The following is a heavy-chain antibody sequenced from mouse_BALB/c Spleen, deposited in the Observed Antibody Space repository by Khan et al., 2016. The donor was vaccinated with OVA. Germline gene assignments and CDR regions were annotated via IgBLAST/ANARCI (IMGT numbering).Heavy chain of an antibody. Sequence: QVQLQQPGAELVKPGTSVKLSCKTSGYTFTSFWIHWVRLRPGQGFEWIGDINPNNGDANYNEKFKRKATLTVDKYSSTAYIQLTSLTSEDSAVEYCTNGYRYFDVWGAGTAVTVSA. V-gene: IGHV1S81*02. D-gene: IGHD1-1*02. CDR2: INPNNGDA. CDR3: TNGYRYFDV. CDR1: GYTFTSFW. J-gene: IGHJ1*01.